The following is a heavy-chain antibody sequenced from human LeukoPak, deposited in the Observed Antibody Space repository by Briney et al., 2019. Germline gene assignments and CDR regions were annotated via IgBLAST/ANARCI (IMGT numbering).Heavy chain of an antibody. D-gene: IGHD1-26*01. J-gene: IGHJ5*02. CDR1: GGSITNSY. Sequence: PSETLSLTCGVSGGSITNSYWSWIRQPPGKGLEWIGYIYYTGSTTYSPSYKSRVTISVDTSRNQISLKLTSVSAADTAVYYCARHVAVGETAWGQGILVTVFS. CDR3: ARHVAVGETA. CDR2: IYYTGST. V-gene: IGHV4-59*08.